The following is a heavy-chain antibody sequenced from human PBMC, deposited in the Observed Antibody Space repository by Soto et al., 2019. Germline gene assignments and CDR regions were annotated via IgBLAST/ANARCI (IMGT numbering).Heavy chain of an antibody. CDR1: GFSFSSFA. CDR2: ISGSADST. J-gene: IGHJ6*02. V-gene: IGHV3-23*01. Sequence: EVQLLESGGGFIHPGGSLRLSCAASGFSFSSFAMNWVRQAPGKGLEWVSIISGSADSTFYADSVKGRITISRDNSKSTLYLQINSLSAEDTAVYYCAKTMGAMIYAISVYGMDVWGQGSTVTVSS. CDR3: AKTMGAMIYAISVYGMDV. D-gene: IGHD2-8*01.